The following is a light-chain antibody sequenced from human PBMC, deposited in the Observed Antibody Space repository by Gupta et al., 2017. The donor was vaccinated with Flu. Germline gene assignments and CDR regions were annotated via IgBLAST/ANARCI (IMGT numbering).Light chain of an antibody. Sequence: DIQMTQSPSTLSAYVGDRVTITCRSSQSISSWLAWYQQKPGKAPNLLIYKASTVESGVPSRFSGSGSGTEFTLTISSLQPDDFATYYCQQYNSYSHMYSFGQGTKLEI. CDR3: QQYNSYSHMYS. CDR2: KAS. CDR1: QSISSW. V-gene: IGKV1-5*03. J-gene: IGKJ2*03.